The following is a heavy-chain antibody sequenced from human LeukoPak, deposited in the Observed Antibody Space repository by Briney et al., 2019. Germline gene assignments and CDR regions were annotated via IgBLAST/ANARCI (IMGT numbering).Heavy chain of an antibody. J-gene: IGHJ4*02. D-gene: IGHD1-1*01. CDR1: GFTFSSYS. CDR3: ARDQGWNPDY. V-gene: IGHV3-48*01. CDR2: ISSSSSTI. Sequence: GGSLRLSCPASGFTFSSYSMNWVRQAPGKGLEWVSYISSSSSTIYYADSVKGRLTISRDNAKNSLYLQLNSLRAEDTAVYYCARDQGWNPDYWGQGTLVTVSS.